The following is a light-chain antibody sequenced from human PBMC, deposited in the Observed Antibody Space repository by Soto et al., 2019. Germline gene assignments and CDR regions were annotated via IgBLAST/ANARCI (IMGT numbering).Light chain of an antibody. J-gene: IGKJ1*01. CDR2: GAS. CDR1: QSVSNN. CDR3: QQYNDWWT. V-gene: IGKV3-15*01. Sequence: EIVMTQSPATRSVSPGESATLSCRASQSVSNNLTWYQQKPGQPPRLLIYGASTRATGVPGRFSGSGSGTEFTLTISSLQSEDFAVYYCQQYNDWWTFGQGTKVEIK.